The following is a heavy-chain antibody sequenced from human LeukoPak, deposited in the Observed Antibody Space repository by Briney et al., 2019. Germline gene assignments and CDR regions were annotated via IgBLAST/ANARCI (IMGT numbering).Heavy chain of an antibody. CDR1: GFPFSSYG. Sequence: PGGSLRLSCAASGFPFSSYGMHWVRQAPGKGLEWVAAISNDGNNKFYADSVKGRFTISRDNSKNTLYLQMNSLRAEDTAVYYCAKDDMVRGAPFYYMDVWGKGTTVTISS. V-gene: IGHV3-30*18. D-gene: IGHD3-10*01. CDR3: AKDDMVRGAPFYYMDV. CDR2: ISNDGNNK. J-gene: IGHJ6*03.